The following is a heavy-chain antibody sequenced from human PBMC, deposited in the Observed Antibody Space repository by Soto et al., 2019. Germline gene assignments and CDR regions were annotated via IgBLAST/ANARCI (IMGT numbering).Heavy chain of an antibody. J-gene: IGHJ4*02. CDR3: ARDSKDDSSGYYAGFDY. Sequence: QVQLVESGGGVVQPVRSLRLSCAVSGFTFSSYGMNWVRQAPGKGLEWVAAIYYDGSNKYYADSVRGRFTISRDNFKNTLYLHMNSLRAEDTAVYYCARDSKDDSSGYYAGFDYWGQGTLVTVSS. D-gene: IGHD3-22*01. V-gene: IGHV3-33*01. CDR1: GFTFSSYG. CDR2: IYYDGSNK.